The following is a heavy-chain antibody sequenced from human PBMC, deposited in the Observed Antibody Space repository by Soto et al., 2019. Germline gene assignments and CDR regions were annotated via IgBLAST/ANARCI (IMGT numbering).Heavy chain of an antibody. CDR3: ARTKGSFSSAWSH. CDR2: ISWNSDTR. CDR1: GFTFDDYA. D-gene: IGHD6-19*01. V-gene: IGHV3-9*01. J-gene: IGHJ4*02. Sequence: GGSLRLSCAASGFTFDDYAMHWVRQPPGKGLEWVSGISWNSDTRGYADSVKGRFTISRDNAKKSLYLQMDSLRAEDTAFYYCARTKGSFSSAWSHWGQGTLVTVSS.